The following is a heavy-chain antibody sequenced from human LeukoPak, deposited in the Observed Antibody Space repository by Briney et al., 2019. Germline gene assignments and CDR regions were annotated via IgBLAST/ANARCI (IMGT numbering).Heavy chain of an antibody. Sequence: GRSLRLSCAASGFTFSSYAMHWVRQAPGKGLEWVAVISYDGSSKYYADSVKGRFTNSRDNPKNTLYLQMNSLRAEDTAVYYCARDRYSGSYFDYWGQGTLVTVSS. J-gene: IGHJ4*02. CDR2: ISYDGSSK. D-gene: IGHD1-26*01. CDR1: GFTFSSYA. V-gene: IGHV3-30-3*01. CDR3: ARDRYSGSYFDY.